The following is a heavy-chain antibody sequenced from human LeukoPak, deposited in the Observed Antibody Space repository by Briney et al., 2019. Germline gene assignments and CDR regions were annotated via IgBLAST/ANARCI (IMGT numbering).Heavy chain of an antibody. Sequence: PGGSLRLSCAASGFTFYDYAMHWVRQAPGRGLEGVSLITWDGGSRYYADSVKGRFTISRDNSRGSLFLHMSSLRAEDTALYYCTKGGRSYDSSGYSDYWGQGTQVTVSS. J-gene: IGHJ4*02. CDR1: GFTFYDYA. CDR2: ITWDGGSR. CDR3: TKGGRSYDSSGYSDY. V-gene: IGHV3-43D*04. D-gene: IGHD3-22*01.